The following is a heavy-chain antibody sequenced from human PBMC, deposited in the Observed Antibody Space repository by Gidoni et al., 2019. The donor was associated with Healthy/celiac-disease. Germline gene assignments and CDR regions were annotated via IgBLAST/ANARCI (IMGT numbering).Heavy chain of an antibody. Sequence: EVPLLESGGGLVQPGGSLRLSCAASGFTFSSYAMSWVRQAPGKGLEWVSASSGSGGSTYYADSVKGRFTISRDNSKNTLYLQMNSLRAEDTAVYYCAKNPLLSSWYGWFDPWGQGTLVTVSS. CDR2: SSGSGGST. V-gene: IGHV3-23*01. CDR1: GFTFSSYA. CDR3: AKNPLLSSWYGWFDP. J-gene: IGHJ5*02. D-gene: IGHD6-13*01.